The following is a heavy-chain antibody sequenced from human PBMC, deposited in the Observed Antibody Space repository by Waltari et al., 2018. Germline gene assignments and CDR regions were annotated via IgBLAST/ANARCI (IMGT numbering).Heavy chain of an antibody. D-gene: IGHD5-18*01. J-gene: IGHJ4*02. CDR3: AGVRTAMVSSYFDD. CDR1: GGTFSSYT. CDR2: IIPVLGIA. Sequence: QVQLVQSGAEVKKPGSSVKVSCKASGGTFSSYTVTWVRQAPGQGLEWMGRIIPVLGIANYAHKFQGRVTITADKCTSTAYMELSSLRSEYTAVYYCAGVRTAMVSSYFDDWGQGTLVTVSS. V-gene: IGHV1-69*02.